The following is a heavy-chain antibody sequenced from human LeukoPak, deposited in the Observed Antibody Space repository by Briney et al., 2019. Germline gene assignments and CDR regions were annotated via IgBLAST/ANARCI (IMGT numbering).Heavy chain of an antibody. Sequence: SETLSLTCTVSGGSISSGDYYWSWIRQPPGKGLEWIGYIYYSGSTYYNPSLKSRVTISVDTSKNQFSLKLSPVTAADTAVYYCARHPDYYYYNMDVWGQGTTVTVSS. CDR1: GGSISSGDYY. CDR3: ARHPDYYYYNMDV. J-gene: IGHJ6*02. V-gene: IGHV4-30-4*01. CDR2: IYYSGST.